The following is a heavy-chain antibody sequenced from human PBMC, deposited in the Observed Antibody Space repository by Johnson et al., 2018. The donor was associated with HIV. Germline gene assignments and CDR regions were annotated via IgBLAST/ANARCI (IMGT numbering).Heavy chain of an antibody. Sequence: VQLVESGGAVVQPGGSLRLSCAASGFSFDDYAMHWVRQVPGRGLEWVSLISWDGGNTHYAASVKGRFIISRDNSKNSLYLQMNILRAEDTALYFCAKDSDRFCYGSGDAFDIWGQVTMVTVFS. CDR3: AKDSDRFCYGSGDAFDI. J-gene: IGHJ3*02. CDR1: GFSFDDYA. CDR2: ISWDGGNT. V-gene: IGHV3-43D*03. D-gene: IGHD3-10*01.